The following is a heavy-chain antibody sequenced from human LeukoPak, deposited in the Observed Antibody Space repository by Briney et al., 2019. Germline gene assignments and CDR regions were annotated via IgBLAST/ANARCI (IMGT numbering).Heavy chain of an antibody. V-gene: IGHV3-23*01. CDR2: ISGSGINT. CDR1: GFTFSSYA. Sequence: PGGSLRLPCAASGFTFSSYAMSWVRQAPGKGLEGVSGISGSGINTYYADSVKGRFTISRDNSKNTLHVQMNSLRAEDTAVYYCAKVYGDYFYYYYGMDVWGQGTTVTVSS. D-gene: IGHD4-17*01. CDR3: AKVYGDYFYYYYGMDV. J-gene: IGHJ6*02.